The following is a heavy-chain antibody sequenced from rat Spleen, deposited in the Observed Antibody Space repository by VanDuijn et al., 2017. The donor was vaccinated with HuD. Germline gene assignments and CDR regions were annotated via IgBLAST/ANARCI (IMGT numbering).Heavy chain of an antibody. J-gene: IGHJ2*01. CDR2: ITNTGGSI. Sequence: EVQLVESGGGLVQPGRSLKLSCAASGFTFRNYGMTWVRQTPTTGLEWVASITNTGGSIYYPDSVKGRFTISRDNAKSTLYLQMNSLRSEDTATYYCTRRMASVMDAWGQGVMVTVSS. V-gene: IGHV5S13*01. CDR3: TRRMASVMDA. D-gene: IGHD3-2*01. CDR1: GFTFRNYG.